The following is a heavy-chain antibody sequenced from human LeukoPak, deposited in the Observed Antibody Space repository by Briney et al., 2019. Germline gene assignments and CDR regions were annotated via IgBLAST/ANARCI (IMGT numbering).Heavy chain of an antibody. CDR2: IYYSGST. Sequence: SETLSLTCTVSGGSISSSSYYWGWIRQPPGKGLEWIGSIYYSGSTYYNPSHKSRVTISVDTSKNQFSLKLSSVTAADTAVYYCARQMGYFDILTPPVYWGQGTLVTVSS. V-gene: IGHV4-39*01. J-gene: IGHJ4*02. CDR3: ARQMGYFDILTPPVY. D-gene: IGHD3-9*01. CDR1: GGSISSSSYY.